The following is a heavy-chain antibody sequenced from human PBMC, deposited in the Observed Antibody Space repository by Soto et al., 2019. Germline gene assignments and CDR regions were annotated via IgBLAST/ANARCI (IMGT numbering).Heavy chain of an antibody. CDR3: AKGGMVYASTPDY. J-gene: IGHJ4*02. D-gene: IGHD2-8*01. CDR1: GFTFSSYG. CDR2: ISYDGSNK. Sequence: HPGGSLRLSCAASGFTFSSYGMHWVRQAPGKGLEWVAVISYDGSNKYYADSVKGRFTISRDNSKNTLYLQMNSLRAEDTAVYYCAKGGMVYASTPDYWGQGTLVTVSS. V-gene: IGHV3-30*18.